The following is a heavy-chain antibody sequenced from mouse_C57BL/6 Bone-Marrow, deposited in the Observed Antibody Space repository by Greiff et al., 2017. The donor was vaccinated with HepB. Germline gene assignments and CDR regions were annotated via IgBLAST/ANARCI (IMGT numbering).Heavy chain of an antibody. V-gene: IGHV1-81*01. CDR2: IYPRSGNT. Sequence: QVQLKESGAELARPGASVKLSCKASGYTFTSYGISWVKQRTGQGLEWIGEIYPRSGNTYYNEKFKGKATLTADKSSSTAYMELRSLTSEDSAVYFCVGGSGYPFDYWGQGTTLTVSS. D-gene: IGHD3-2*02. CDR3: VGGSGYPFDY. CDR1: GYTFTSYG. J-gene: IGHJ2*01.